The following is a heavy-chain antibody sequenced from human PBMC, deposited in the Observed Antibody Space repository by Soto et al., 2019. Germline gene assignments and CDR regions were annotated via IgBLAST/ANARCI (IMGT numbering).Heavy chain of an antibody. Sequence: GASVKVSCKASGYTFTSYGISWVRQAPGQGLEWMGWISAYNGNTNYAQKLQGRVTMTTDTSTSTAYMELRSLRSDDTAVYYCARDRRLTEYYYDSSYWFDPWGQGPLVTVSS. V-gene: IGHV1-18*04. D-gene: IGHD3-22*01. J-gene: IGHJ5*02. CDR2: ISAYNGNT. CDR1: GYTFTSYG. CDR3: ARDRRLTEYYYDSSYWFDP.